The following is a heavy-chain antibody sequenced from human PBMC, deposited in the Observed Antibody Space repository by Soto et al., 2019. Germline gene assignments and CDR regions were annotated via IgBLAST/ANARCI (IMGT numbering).Heavy chain of an antibody. CDR3: AKDRYSGTYPTDFDY. Sequence: GGSLRLSCAGSGFTFGSYGIHWVRHAPGKGLEWVALISYDGGNEKYTESVKDRFTISRDDSHNVAYLQMSSLRTEDTAMYYCAKDRYSGTYPTDFDYWGQGSLVTVSS. D-gene: IGHD1-26*01. CDR1: GFTFGSYG. CDR2: ISYDGGNE. J-gene: IGHJ4*02. V-gene: IGHV3-30*18.